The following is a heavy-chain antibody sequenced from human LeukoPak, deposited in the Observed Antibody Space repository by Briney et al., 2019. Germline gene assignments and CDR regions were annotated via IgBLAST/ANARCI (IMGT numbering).Heavy chain of an antibody. CDR2: SYYSGST. D-gene: IGHD2-2*01. J-gene: IGHJ3*02. CDR3: ARPYCSSTSCYGAFDI. CDR1: GGSISSYY. Sequence: PSETLSLTCTVSGGSISSYYWSWIRQPPGKGLEWIGYSYYSGSTNYNPSLKSRVTISVDTSKNQFSLKLSSVTAADTAVYYCARPYCSSTSCYGAFDIWGQGTMVTVSS. V-gene: IGHV4-59*01.